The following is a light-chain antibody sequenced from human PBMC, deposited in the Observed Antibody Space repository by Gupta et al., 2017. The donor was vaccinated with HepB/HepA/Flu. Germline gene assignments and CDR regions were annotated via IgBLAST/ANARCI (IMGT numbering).Light chain of an antibody. V-gene: IGKV3-20*01. J-gene: IGKJ1*01. CDR2: GAS. CDR1: QSFDNTY. CDR3: QQFERPART. Sequence: EIVLTQSPGTLSLSPGERATLSCRASQSFDNTYLAWYQQKPGQAPRLLIYGASHRATGIPDRFSGSGSGTDFTLTISRLEPEDFAVYYCQQFERPARTFGQGTKVEIK.